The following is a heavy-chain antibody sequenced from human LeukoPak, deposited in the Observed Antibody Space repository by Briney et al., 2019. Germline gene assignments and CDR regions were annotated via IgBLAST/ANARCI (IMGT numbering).Heavy chain of an antibody. V-gene: IGHV1-2*02. J-gene: IGHJ2*01. D-gene: IGHD3-3*01. Sequence: ASVKVSCKASGYTFTGYYMHWVRQAPGQGLEWMGWINPNSGGTNYAQKFQGRVTMTRDTSISTAYMELSRLRSDDTAVYYCARVAGFGVARSGYFDLWGRGTLVTVSS. CDR1: GYTFTGYY. CDR2: INPNSGGT. CDR3: ARVAGFGVARSGYFDL.